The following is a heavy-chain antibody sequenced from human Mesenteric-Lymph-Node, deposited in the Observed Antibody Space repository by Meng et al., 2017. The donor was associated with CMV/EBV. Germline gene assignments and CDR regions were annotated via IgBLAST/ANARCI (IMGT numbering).Heavy chain of an antibody. Sequence: GGACGGSGWSWNGKHRGKGEEWIGEIDDSRREKNNANGRGRIKMSLDTTKRQISLKLNSVTAADTDVYYCARELVSGHDYGQFHIWGRGTLVTVSS. J-gene: IGHJ1*01. CDR3: ARELVSGHDYGQFHI. D-gene: IGHD5-12*01. CDR2: IDDSRRE. CDR1: GGACGGSG. V-gene: IGHV4-34*10.